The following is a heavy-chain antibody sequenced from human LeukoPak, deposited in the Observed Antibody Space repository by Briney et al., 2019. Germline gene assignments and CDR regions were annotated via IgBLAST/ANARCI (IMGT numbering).Heavy chain of an antibody. CDR2: ISGSGGST. CDR3: AKVRGSGSYFDY. CDR1: GFTFSSYA. D-gene: IGHD1-26*01. Sequence: SGGSLRLSCAASGFTFSSYAMSWVRQAPGKGLEWVSAISGSGGSTYYADSVKGRFTISRDNSKNTLYLQMNSLRAEDTAVYYCAKVRGSGSYFDYWGQGTLVTVSS. V-gene: IGHV3-23*01. J-gene: IGHJ4*02.